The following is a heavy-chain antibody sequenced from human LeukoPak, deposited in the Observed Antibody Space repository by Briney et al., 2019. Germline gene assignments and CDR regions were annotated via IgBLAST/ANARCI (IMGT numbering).Heavy chain of an antibody. J-gene: IGHJ6*02. Sequence: PSETLSLTCAVYGGSFSGYYWSWIRQPPGKGLEWIGEINHSGSTNYNPSLKSRVTISVDTSKNQFSLKLSSVTAADTAVYYCARGRGMATTHYYYYCGMDVWGQGTTVTVSS. CDR2: INHSGST. D-gene: IGHD5-24*01. CDR1: GGSFSGYY. CDR3: ARGRGMATTHYYYYCGMDV. V-gene: IGHV4-34*01.